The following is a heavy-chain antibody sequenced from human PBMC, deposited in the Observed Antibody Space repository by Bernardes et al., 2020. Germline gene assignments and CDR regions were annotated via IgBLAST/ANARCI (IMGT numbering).Heavy chain of an antibody. Sequence: VGSLRLSCAASGFTFSSYSMNWVRQAPGKGLEWVSSISSSSSYIYYADSVKGRFTISRDNAKNSLYLQMNSLRAEDTAVYYCAGLYCSSTSCPLDAFDIWGQGTMVTVSS. J-gene: IGHJ3*02. D-gene: IGHD2-2*01. CDR3: AGLYCSSTSCPLDAFDI. CDR2: ISSSSSYI. V-gene: IGHV3-21*01. CDR1: GFTFSSYS.